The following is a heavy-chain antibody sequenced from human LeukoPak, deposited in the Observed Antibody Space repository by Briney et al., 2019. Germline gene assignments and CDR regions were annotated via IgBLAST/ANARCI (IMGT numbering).Heavy chain of an antibody. CDR2: IYHSGST. CDR3: ARTGVPGAFDI. V-gene: IGHV4-30-2*01. J-gene: IGHJ3*02. CDR1: GGSISSGGYY. D-gene: IGHD3-10*01. Sequence: SQTLSLTCTVSGGSISSGGYYWSWIRQPPGKGLEWIGYIYHSGSTYYNPSLKSRVTISVDRSKNQFSLKLSSVTAADTAVYYCARTGVPGAFDIWGQGTMVTVSS.